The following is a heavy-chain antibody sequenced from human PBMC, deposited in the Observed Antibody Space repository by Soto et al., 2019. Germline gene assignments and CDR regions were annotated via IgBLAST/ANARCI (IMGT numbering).Heavy chain of an antibody. Sequence: GGSLRLSCAASGFTFSSYEMNWVRQAPGKGLEWVSYISRSGSTFYYADSVKGRFTISRDNAKSTLYLQMNSLRVEDTAVYYCAKDIVKYTYGACDYWGQGALVTVSS. CDR3: AKDIVKYTYGACDY. CDR1: GFTFSSYE. D-gene: IGHD5-18*01. J-gene: IGHJ4*02. CDR2: ISRSGSTF. V-gene: IGHV3-48*03.